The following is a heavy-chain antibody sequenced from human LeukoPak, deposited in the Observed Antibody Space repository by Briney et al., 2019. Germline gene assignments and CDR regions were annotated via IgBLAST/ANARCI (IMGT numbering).Heavy chain of an antibody. D-gene: IGHD2-21*02. CDR2: IYYSGST. J-gene: IGHJ3*02. CDR3: VMGDCGGDCYPPGDI. Sequence: PSETLSLTSTVSGGSSSSGGYYWSWIRQHPGKGLEWIGYIYYSGSTYYNPSLKSRVTISVDTSKNQFSLKLSSVTAADTAVYYCVMGDCGGDCYPPGDIWGQGTMVTVSS. V-gene: IGHV4-31*03. CDR1: GGSSSSGGYY.